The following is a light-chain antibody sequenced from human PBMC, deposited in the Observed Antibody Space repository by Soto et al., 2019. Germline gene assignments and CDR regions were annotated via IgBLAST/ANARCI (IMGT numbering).Light chain of an antibody. V-gene: IGKV3-15*01. CDR3: QQNDDWPSYP. Sequence: EIVMTQSPATLSVSPGEGATLSCRASQSVSNNLVWYQQKPGQAPRLLIFGASTRATGIPARFSGSGSGTEFTLTISSLQSEDFAVYYCQQNDDWPSYPFGQGTNLEIK. CDR1: QSVSNN. CDR2: GAS. J-gene: IGKJ2*01.